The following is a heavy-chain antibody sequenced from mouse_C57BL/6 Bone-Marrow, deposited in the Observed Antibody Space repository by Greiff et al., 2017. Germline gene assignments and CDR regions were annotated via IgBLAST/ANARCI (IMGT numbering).Heavy chain of an antibody. Sequence: VQLQQPVAELVRPGASVKLSCTASGYTFTNTWMHWVKQRPGQGLEWIGRIDPANGNTNYNQKFKGKATLTADTSSSTAYMQLSSLTSEDSAVYYCAPSPDSDVDYWGQGTMVTVSA. CDR1: GYTFTNTW. J-gene: IGHJ3*01. D-gene: IGHD2-13*01. V-gene: IGHV1-64*01. CDR3: APSPDSDVDY. CDR2: IDPANGNT.